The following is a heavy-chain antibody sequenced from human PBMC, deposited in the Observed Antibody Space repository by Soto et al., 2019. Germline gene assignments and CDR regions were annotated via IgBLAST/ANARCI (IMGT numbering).Heavy chain of an antibody. J-gene: IGHJ4*02. Sequence: QVQLQQWGAGLLKPSETLSLTCAVYGGSFSGYYWSWIRQPPGTGLEWIGEINHIGSTNYNPSLKRRVTISVDTSKNHFSLKLTSVTAADTAVYYCARDKITGLFDYWGQGTLVTVSS. D-gene: IGHD2-8*02. CDR3: ARDKITGLFDY. V-gene: IGHV4-34*01. CDR1: GGSFSGYY. CDR2: INHIGST.